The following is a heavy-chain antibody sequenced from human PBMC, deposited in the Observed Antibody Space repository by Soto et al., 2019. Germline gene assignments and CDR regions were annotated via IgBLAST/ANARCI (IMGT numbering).Heavy chain of an antibody. D-gene: IGHD2-2*02. CDR2: IYYSGST. CDR1: GGSISSGDYY. CDR3: AREGVGCSSTSCYTGRYYGMDV. J-gene: IGHJ6*02. Sequence: QVQLQESGPGLVKPSQTLSLTCTVSGGSISSGDYYWSWIRQPPGKGLEWIGYIYYSGSTYYNPSLKSRVTISVDTSKNQFSLKLSSVTAADTAVYYCAREGVGCSSTSCYTGRYYGMDVWGQGTTVTVSS. V-gene: IGHV4-30-4*01.